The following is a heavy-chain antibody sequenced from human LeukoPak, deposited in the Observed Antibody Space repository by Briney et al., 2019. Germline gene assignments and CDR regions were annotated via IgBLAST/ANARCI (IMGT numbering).Heavy chain of an antibody. Sequence: PGASVNVSCKASGFTFTDYHIHWARQAPRQGLEWMGWIDPKSGGTKYAQKFQGRVTMTRDTSITTAYMELSSLTSDDTAIYYCARDSTAAPGSYFDYWGQGTLVTVSS. D-gene: IGHD6-13*01. CDR1: GFTFTDYH. V-gene: IGHV1-2*02. CDR2: IDPKSGGT. CDR3: ARDSTAAPGSYFDY. J-gene: IGHJ4*02.